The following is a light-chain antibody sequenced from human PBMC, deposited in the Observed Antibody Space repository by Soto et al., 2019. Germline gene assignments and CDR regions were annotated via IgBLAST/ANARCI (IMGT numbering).Light chain of an antibody. CDR1: SSDVGGYNY. Sequence: QSVLTQPPTASRSPGQSVTISCSGTSSDVGGYNYVSWHQQHPGKAPKLMIYEVSKRPSGVPDRFSGSKSGNTASLIVSGLQAEDEADYYCSSYAGSNNFVFGTGTKVTVL. J-gene: IGLJ1*01. CDR2: EVS. CDR3: SSYAGSNNFV. V-gene: IGLV2-8*02.